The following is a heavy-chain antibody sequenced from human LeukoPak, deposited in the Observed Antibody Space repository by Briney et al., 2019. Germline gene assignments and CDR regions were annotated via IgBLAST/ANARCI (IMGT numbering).Heavy chain of an antibody. CDR2: IYSGGST. Sequence: GGSLRLSCAASGFTVSSNYLSWVRQAPGKGLEWVSVIYSGGSTYYADSVKGRFTISRDNSKNTLYLQMNSLRAEDTAVYYCARDEGIVRAMNSKAVAHWGPGTPVIV. CDR3: ARDEGIVRAMNSKAVAH. CDR1: GFTVSSNY. V-gene: IGHV3-53*01. J-gene: IGHJ4*02. D-gene: IGHD1-26*01.